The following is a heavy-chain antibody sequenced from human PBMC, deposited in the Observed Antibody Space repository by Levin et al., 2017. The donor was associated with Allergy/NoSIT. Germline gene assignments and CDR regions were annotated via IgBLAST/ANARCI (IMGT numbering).Heavy chain of an antibody. CDR1: GFTFSDYY. Sequence: GESLKISCAASGFTFSDYYMSWIRQAPGKGLEWVSYISSSGSTIYYADSVKGRFTISRDNAKNSLYLQMNSLRAEDTAVYYCARDRIDDYGDYIGSYYYYGMDVWGQGTTVTVSS. CDR2: ISSSGSTI. CDR3: ARDRIDDYGDYIGSYYYYGMDV. V-gene: IGHV3-11*01. D-gene: IGHD4-17*01. J-gene: IGHJ6*02.